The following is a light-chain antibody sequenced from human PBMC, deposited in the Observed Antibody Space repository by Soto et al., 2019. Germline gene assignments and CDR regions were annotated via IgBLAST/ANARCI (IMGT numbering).Light chain of an antibody. CDR3: AAWDDSLNGSYV. V-gene: IGLV1-44*01. CDR1: GSNIGSNT. Sequence: PVLTQPPSVSGTPGQRVTLSCSGSGSNIGSNTVSWYQQLPGTAPKLLIYGNNRRPSGVPDRFSGSKSGTSASLAINGLQSEDEADYYCAAWDDSLNGSYVFGTGTKLTVL. CDR2: GNN. J-gene: IGLJ1*01.